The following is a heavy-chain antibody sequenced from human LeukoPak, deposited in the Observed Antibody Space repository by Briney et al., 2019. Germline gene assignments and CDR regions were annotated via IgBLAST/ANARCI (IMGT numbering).Heavy chain of an antibody. CDR2: FYPGDSDT. CDR3: ARSITMVRGVIIAQYYFDY. CDR1: GYSFTSYW. V-gene: IGHV5-51*01. J-gene: IGHJ4*02. Sequence: GESLKISGKGSGYSFTSYWIGWVGQMPGKGLEWMGIFYPGDSDTRYSPSFQGQVTISADKSISTAYLQWSSLKASDTAMYYCARSITMVRGVIIAQYYFDYWGQGTLVTVSS. D-gene: IGHD3-10*01.